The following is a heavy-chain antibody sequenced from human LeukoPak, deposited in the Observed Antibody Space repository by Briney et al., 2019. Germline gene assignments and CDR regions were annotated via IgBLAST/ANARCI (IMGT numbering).Heavy chain of an antibody. Sequence: GASVKVSCKASGYTFTSYYMHWVRQAPGQGLEWMGIINPSGGSTSYAQKFQGRVTMTRDMSTSPVYLELSSLGSEDTAVYYCARAPYGSGSSNYYYYMDVWGKGTTVTVSS. J-gene: IGHJ6*03. CDR3: ARAPYGSGSSNYYYYMDV. CDR2: INPSGGST. D-gene: IGHD3-10*01. CDR1: GYTFTSYY. V-gene: IGHV1-46*01.